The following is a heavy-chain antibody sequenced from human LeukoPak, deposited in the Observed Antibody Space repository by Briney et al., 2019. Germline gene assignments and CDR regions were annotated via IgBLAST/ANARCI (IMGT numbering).Heavy chain of an antibody. Sequence: GGSLSLSCAASGFTFSSYSKNWVRQAPGKGLEWVSYISSSSSTIYYADSVKGRFTISRDNSKNTLYLQMNSLRAEDTAVYYCARTSADYGEVLFDYWGQGTLVTVSS. CDR3: ARTSADYGEVLFDY. J-gene: IGHJ4*02. V-gene: IGHV3-48*01. CDR1: GFTFSSYS. CDR2: ISSSSSTI. D-gene: IGHD4/OR15-4a*01.